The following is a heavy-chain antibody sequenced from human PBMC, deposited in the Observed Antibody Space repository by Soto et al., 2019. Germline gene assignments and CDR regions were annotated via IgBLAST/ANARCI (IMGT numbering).Heavy chain of an antibody. J-gene: IGHJ6*02. D-gene: IGHD2-2*03. Sequence: PSETLSLTCTVSGDSVSTNSYSWGWIRQSPGKGLEWIGTIYSSENTYYNPSLLSRVTISVDTSKNEFSLRLSSVTAADTAVYYCARLNGYCISTNGHGYYGMDVWSQGTTVTVSS. CDR2: IYSSENT. CDR1: GDSVSTNSYS. V-gene: IGHV4-39*01. CDR3: ARLNGYCISTNGHGYYGMDV.